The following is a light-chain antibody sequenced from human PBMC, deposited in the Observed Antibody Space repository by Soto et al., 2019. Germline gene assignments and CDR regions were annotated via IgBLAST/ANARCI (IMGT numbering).Light chain of an antibody. Sequence: QSVLTQPRSVSGSPGQSVTISCTGTSSDVGGYEYVSWYQQHPGKAPKLFIYDVTERPSGVPDRFSASKSGNTASLTIAGLRAEDEADYYCCSYAGSDTIIFGGGTQLTVL. CDR1: SSDVGGYEY. CDR3: CSYAGSDTII. J-gene: IGLJ2*01. CDR2: DVT. V-gene: IGLV2-11*01.